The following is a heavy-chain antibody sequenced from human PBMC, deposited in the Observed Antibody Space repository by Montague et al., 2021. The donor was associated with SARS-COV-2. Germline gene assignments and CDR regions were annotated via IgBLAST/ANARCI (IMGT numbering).Heavy chain of an antibody. V-gene: IGHV3-33*01. CDR1: GFTFSSYG. D-gene: IGHD3-3*01. CDR3: ARDPYDFWSGANPGMDV. Sequence: SLRLSCAASGFTFSSYGMHWVRQAPGKGLEWVAVIWYDGSNKYYADSVKGRFTISRDNSKNTLYQQMNSLRAEDTAVYYCARDPYDFWSGANPGMDVWGQGTTVTVSS. CDR2: IWYDGSNK. J-gene: IGHJ6*02.